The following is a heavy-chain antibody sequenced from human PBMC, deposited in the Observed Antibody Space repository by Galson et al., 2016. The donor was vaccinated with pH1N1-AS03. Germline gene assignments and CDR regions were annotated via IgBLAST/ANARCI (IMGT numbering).Heavy chain of an antibody. Sequence: SLRLSCAASGFTFGDYAMHWVRQVPGKGLDWVSHINWNSGHIDYADSVKGRFTPSRDNARSFLYLKMKSLRTEDTGLYFCAKVQHGYGGSGSIDMWGQGTMVIVSS. CDR3: AKVQHGYGGSGSIDM. D-gene: IGHD3-10*01. V-gene: IGHV3-9*01. J-gene: IGHJ3*02. CDR2: INWNSGHI. CDR1: GFTFGDYA.